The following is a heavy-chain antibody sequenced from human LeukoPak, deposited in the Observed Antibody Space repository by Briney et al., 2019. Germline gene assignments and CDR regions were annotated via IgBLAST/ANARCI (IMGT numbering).Heavy chain of an antibody. CDR1: GFTVSSNY. CDR2: IYSGGST. V-gene: IGHV3-53*01. CDR3: ARDTWGSYRDY. D-gene: IGHD3-16*02. Sequence: GGSLRLSCAASGFTVSSNYMSWVRQAPGKGLEWVSVIYSGGSTYYADSAKGRFTISRDNSKNTLYLQVNSLRAEDTAVYYCARDTWGSYRDYWGQGTLVTVSS. J-gene: IGHJ4*02.